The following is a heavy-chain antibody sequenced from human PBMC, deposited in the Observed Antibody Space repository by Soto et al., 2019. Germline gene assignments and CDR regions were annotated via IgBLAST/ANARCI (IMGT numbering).Heavy chain of an antibody. CDR3: ARDFHPGIANDYYGMDV. V-gene: IGHV3-21*01. J-gene: IGHJ6*02. CDR1: GFTFSSYS. Sequence: LRLSCAASGFTFSSYSMNWVRQAPGKGLEWVSSISSSSSYIYYADSVKGRFTISRDNAKNSLYLQMNSLRAEDTAVYYCARDFHPGIANDYYGMDVWGQGTTVTVSS. D-gene: IGHD6-13*01. CDR2: ISSSSSYI.